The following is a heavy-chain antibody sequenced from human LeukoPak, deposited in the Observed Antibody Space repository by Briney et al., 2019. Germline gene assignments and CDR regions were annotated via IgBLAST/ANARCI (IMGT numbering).Heavy chain of an antibody. J-gene: IGHJ4*02. CDR3: ACYSILGRTFDC. CDR1: GASMNDYY. CDR2: VHYSFSG. V-gene: IGHV4-59*01. D-gene: IGHD4-11*01. Sequence: SETLSLTCTVSGASMNDYYWSWIRQPPAKGLEWIGNVHYSFSGNFRPSLKSRVTISMDTSKSQFSLRLSSVTAADTAVYYCACYSILGRTFDCWGQGTLVTVSS.